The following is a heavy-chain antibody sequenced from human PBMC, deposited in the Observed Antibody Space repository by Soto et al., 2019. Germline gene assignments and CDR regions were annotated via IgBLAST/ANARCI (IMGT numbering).Heavy chain of an antibody. CDR1: GFTFSSYA. D-gene: IGHD6-6*01. CDR3: AKDRSGEYSSSSVFDY. CDR2: ISGSGGST. V-gene: IGHV3-23*01. Sequence: EVQLLESGGGLVQPGGSLRLSCAASGFTFSSYAMSWVRQAPGKGLEWVSAISGSGGSTYYADSVKGRFTISRDNSKNTLYLQMNSLRAEDTAVYYCAKDRSGEYSSSSVFDYWGQGTLVTVSS. J-gene: IGHJ4*02.